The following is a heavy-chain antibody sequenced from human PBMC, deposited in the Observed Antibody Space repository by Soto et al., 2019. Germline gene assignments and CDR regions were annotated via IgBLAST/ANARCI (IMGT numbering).Heavy chain of an antibody. CDR3: ASFPDFGSGSLMEV. Sequence: ASVKVSCKASGYTFTSYGISWVRQAPGQGLEWMGWISAYNGNTNYAQKLQGRVTMTTDTSTSTAYMELRSLRSDDTAVYYCASFPDFGSGSLMEVWGKGTTVTASS. D-gene: IGHD3-3*01. CDR2: ISAYNGNT. CDR1: GYTFTSYG. V-gene: IGHV1-18*01. J-gene: IGHJ6*04.